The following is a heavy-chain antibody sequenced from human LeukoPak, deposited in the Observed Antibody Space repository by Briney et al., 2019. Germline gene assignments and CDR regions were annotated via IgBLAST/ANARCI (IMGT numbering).Heavy chain of an antibody. CDR3: AKDNRRHYTSGPNPDSLH. CDR1: GFTFSSYS. Sequence: AGGSLRLSCEASGFTFSSYSMNWVRQAPGKGLEWVSYISSSSSTIYYADSVRGRFTISRDNAKNSLYLQMDSLRVEDTAFYYCAKDNRRHYTSGPNPDSLHWGQGALVTVSS. J-gene: IGHJ4*02. V-gene: IGHV3-48*04. D-gene: IGHD6-19*01. CDR2: ISSSSSTI.